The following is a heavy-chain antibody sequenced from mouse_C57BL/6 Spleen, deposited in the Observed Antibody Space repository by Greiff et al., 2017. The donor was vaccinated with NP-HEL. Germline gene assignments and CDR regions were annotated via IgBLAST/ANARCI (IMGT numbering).Heavy chain of an antibody. D-gene: IGHD2-4*01. V-gene: IGHV1-81*01. CDR2: IYPRSGNT. CDR1: GYTFTSYG. J-gene: IGHJ1*03. CDR3: ARYDYDAYFDV. Sequence: VMLVESGAELARPGASVKLSCKASGYTFTSYGISWVKQRTGQGLEWIGEIYPRSGNTYYNEKFKGKATLTADKSSSTAYMELRSLTSEDSAVYFCARYDYDAYFDVWGTGTTVTVSS.